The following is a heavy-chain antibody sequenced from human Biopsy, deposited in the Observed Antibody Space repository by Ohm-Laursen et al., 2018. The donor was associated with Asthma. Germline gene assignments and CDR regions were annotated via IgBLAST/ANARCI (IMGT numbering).Heavy chain of an antibody. CDR1: KSPIRTFA. Sequence: SLRLSCSAPKSPIRTFALHWVRQAPGKGLEWVALISSDGSDQYFADSVKGRFTISRDNSKNTLSLHMNRLTFEDTAVYYCARASVVKHYYYYGMDVWGPGTTVTVFS. CDR3: ARASVVKHYYYYGMDV. J-gene: IGHJ6*02. CDR2: ISSDGSDQ. V-gene: IGHV3-30-3*01.